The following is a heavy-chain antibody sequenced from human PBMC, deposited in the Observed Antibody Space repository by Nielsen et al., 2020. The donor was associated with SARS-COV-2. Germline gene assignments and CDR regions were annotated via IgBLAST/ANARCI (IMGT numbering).Heavy chain of an antibody. J-gene: IGHJ4*02. D-gene: IGHD3-3*02. CDR2: IYYSGST. CDR3: AGTLTIFGVAPTLDY. Sequence: SETLSLTCTVSGGSISSYYWSWIRQPPGKGLEWIGYIYYSGSTNYNPSLKSRVTISVDTSKKQFSLRLSSLTAADTAVYYCAGTLTIFGVAPTLDYWGQGTLVTVSS. V-gene: IGHV4-59*12. CDR1: GGSISSYY.